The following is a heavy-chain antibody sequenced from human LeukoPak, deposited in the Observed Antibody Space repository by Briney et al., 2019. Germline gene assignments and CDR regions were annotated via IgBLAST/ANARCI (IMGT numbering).Heavy chain of an antibody. CDR3: ARDPLRYLRVGHYDY. D-gene: IGHD3-9*01. Sequence: PGESLRLSCAASGFTFSTYAMNWVRQVPGKGLEWVSSIDYDSSHIYYAASVRGRFTISRDNASNSVYLQMNSLRVEDTALYYCARDPLRYLRVGHYDYWGQGTLVAVSS. J-gene: IGHJ4*02. CDR2: IDYDSSHI. CDR1: GFTFSTYA. V-gene: IGHV3-21*01.